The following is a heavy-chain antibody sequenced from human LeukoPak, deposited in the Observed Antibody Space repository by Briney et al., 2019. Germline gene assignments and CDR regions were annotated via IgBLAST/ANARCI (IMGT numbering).Heavy chain of an antibody. D-gene: IGHD2-2*01. CDR3: ARDAVYCSSTSCYDRYYYYYYGMDV. V-gene: IGHV3-66*01. CDR2: IYSGGST. CDR1: GFTVSSNY. J-gene: IGHJ6*02. Sequence: PGGSLRLSCAASGFTVSSNYMSWVRQAPGKGLEWVSVIYSGGSTYYADSVKGRFTISRDNSKNTLYLQMNSLRAEDTAVYYCARDAVYCSSTSCYDRYYYYYYGMDVWGQGTTVTVFS.